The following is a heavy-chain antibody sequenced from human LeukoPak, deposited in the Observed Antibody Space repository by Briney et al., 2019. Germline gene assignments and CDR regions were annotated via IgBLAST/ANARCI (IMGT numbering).Heavy chain of an antibody. D-gene: IGHD3-10*01. CDR2: IYPDDSDT. Sequence: GESLKISCEASGYSFTTYWIGWVRQRPGTGLEWVGAIYPDDSDTRYSPSFQGQVAISADRSIRTAYLKWNSLKASDTGMYYCARQRWASGTVNWFDPWGQGTLVTVSS. CDR1: GYSFTTYW. CDR3: ARQRWASGTVNWFDP. V-gene: IGHV5-51*01. J-gene: IGHJ5*02.